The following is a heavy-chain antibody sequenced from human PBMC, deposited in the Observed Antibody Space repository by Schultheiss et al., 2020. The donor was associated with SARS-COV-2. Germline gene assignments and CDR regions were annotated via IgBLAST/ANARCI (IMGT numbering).Heavy chain of an antibody. CDR3: ARDRGSGWVIDY. CDR1: GFTFSNAW. CDR2: IKSKTDGGTT. V-gene: IGHV3-15*01. D-gene: IGHD6-19*01. J-gene: IGHJ4*02. Sequence: GGSLRLSCAASGFTFSNAWMSWVRQAPGKGLEWVGRIKSKTDGGTTDYAAPVKGRFTISRDDSKNTLYLQMNSLKTEDTAVYYCARDRGSGWVIDYWGQGTLVTVSS.